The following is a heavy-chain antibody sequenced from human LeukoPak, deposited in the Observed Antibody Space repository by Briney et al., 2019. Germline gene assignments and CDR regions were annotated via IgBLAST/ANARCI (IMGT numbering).Heavy chain of an antibody. CDR1: GGSFNDYY. D-gene: IGHD2-21*02. J-gene: IGHJ5*02. Sequence: PSETLSLTCTVYGGSFNDYYWAWIRQPPGQGLEWLGETSHSGSSTYNASLKGRVVISVDTSKSHFSLSLISVTAADTAVYYCAGIRRSYGDFVLPLDPWGQGTLVTVSS. V-gene: IGHV4-34*01. CDR3: AGIRRSYGDFVLPLDP. CDR2: TSHSGSS.